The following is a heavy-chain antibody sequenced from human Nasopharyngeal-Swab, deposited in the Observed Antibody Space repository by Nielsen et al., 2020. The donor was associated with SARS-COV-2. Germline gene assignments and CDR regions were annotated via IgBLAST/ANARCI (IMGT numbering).Heavy chain of an antibody. Sequence: GESLKISCAASGFTFSDYYMSWIRQAPGKGLEWVSYISSRGSTIYYADSVKGQFTISRDNAKNSLYLQMNSLRAEDTAVYYCARADGSSFDYWGQRTLVTVSS. CDR1: GFTFSDYY. J-gene: IGHJ4*02. D-gene: IGHD6-13*01. CDR3: ARADGSSFDY. V-gene: IGHV3-11*04. CDR2: ISSRGSTI.